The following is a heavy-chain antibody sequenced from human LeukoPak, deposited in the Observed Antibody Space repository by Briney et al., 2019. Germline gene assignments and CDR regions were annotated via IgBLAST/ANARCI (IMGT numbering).Heavy chain of an antibody. V-gene: IGHV3-23*01. Sequence: PGGSLRLSCAASEFSFGSYAMSWVRQAPGKGLQWVSGISGSGDSTYYADSVNGRFTISRDNSKNTLCLQMISLRAEDTAVYYCAKGGGSYFRRVTYYYYYMDVWGKGTTVIVSS. D-gene: IGHD1-26*01. J-gene: IGHJ6*03. CDR3: AKGGGSYFRRVTYYYYYMDV. CDR1: EFSFGSYA. CDR2: ISGSGDST.